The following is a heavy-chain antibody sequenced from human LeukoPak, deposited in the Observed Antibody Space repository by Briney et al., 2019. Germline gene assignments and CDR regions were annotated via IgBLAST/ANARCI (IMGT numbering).Heavy chain of an antibody. Sequence: SETLSLTCTVSGGSISTYYWSWIRQPPGKGLEWIGYISHSGSTYSNPSLKSRVTISIDTSKNKFSLKLTSVTAADTAVYYCARERSLASTGAFDYWGQGTLVTVSS. CDR2: ISHSGST. V-gene: IGHV4-59*01. D-gene: IGHD1-14*01. J-gene: IGHJ4*02. CDR3: ARERSLASTGAFDY. CDR1: GGSISTYY.